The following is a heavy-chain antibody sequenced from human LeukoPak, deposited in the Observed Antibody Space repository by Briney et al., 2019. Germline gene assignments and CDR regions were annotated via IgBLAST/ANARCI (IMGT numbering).Heavy chain of an antibody. D-gene: IGHD5-18*01. V-gene: IGHV3-23*01. CDR2: ISGSGGTT. CDR1: GFTFNNYA. Sequence: PGGSLRLSCAASGFTFNNYAMTWVRQAPGKGLEWVSAISGSGGTTLYADPVKGRFTISRDNSKSTLYLQTNSLRAEDTAVYYCAKDQGIQLWLKYFQHWGQGTLVTVCS. CDR3: AKDQGIQLWLKYFQH. J-gene: IGHJ1*01.